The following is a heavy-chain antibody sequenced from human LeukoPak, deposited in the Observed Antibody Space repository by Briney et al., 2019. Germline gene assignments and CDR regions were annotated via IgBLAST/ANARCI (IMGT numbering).Heavy chain of an antibody. D-gene: IGHD2-2*01. CDR3: ARRLTQYDCFDP. CDR1: GDSVSSNSVT. CDR2: TYYRSTWYN. J-gene: IGHJ5*02. Sequence: SQTLSLTCAISGDSVSSNSVTWNWIRQSPSRGIEWLGRTYYRSTWYNDYAVSVRGRITVNPDTSKNQFSLHLNSVTPEDTAVYYCARRLTQYDCFDPWGQGLLVTVSS. V-gene: IGHV6-1*01.